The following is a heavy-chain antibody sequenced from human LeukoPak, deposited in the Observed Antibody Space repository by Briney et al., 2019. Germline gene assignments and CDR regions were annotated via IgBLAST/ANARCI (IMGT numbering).Heavy chain of an antibody. Sequence: SETLSLTCTVSGGSISSGGYHWSWIRQPPGKGLEWIGYICHSGSTYYNPSLKSRVTISVDRSKNQFSLKLSSVTAADTAVYYCARVGSYSDFWRSPAPRKIYHYMDVWGIGTRVTVSS. J-gene: IGHJ6*03. V-gene: IGHV4-30-2*01. CDR3: ARVGSYSDFWRSPAPRKIYHYMDV. CDR1: GGSISSGGYH. D-gene: IGHD3-10*01. CDR2: ICHSGST.